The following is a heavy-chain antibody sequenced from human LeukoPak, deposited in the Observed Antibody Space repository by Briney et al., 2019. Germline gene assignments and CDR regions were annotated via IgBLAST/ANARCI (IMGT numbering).Heavy chain of an antibody. D-gene: IGHD6-6*01. CDR3: AKGEYSSSRTYYYYYMDV. CDR1: GFTFSSYA. V-gene: IGHV3-23*01. CDR2: ISGSGGST. J-gene: IGHJ6*03. Sequence: PGGSLRLSCAASGFTFSSYAMSWVRQAPGKGLEWVSAISGSGGSTYYADSVKGRFTISRDNSKNTLYLQMNSLRAEDTAVYYCAKGEYSSSRTYYYYYMDVWGKGTTVTVSS.